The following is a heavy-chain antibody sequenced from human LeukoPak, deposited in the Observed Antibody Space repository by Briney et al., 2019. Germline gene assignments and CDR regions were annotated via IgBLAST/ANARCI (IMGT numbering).Heavy chain of an antibody. CDR2: IYYSGST. CDR3: ASQLAGTTDY. CDR1: GGSFSGYY. J-gene: IGHJ4*02. D-gene: IGHD1-1*01. V-gene: IGHV4-34*01. Sequence: SETLSLTCAVYGGSFSGYYWSWIRQPPGKGLEWIESIYYSGSTYYNPSLKSRVTISVDTSKNQFSLKLSSVTAADTAVYYCASQLAGTTDYWGQGTLVTISS.